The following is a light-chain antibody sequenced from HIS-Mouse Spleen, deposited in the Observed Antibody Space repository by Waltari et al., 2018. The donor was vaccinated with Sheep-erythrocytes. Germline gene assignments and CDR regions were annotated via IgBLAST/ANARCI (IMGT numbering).Light chain of an antibody. V-gene: IGLV3-1*01. J-gene: IGLJ2*01. CDR1: KLGDKY. Sequence: SSELTQPPSVSVSPGQTASITCSGDKLGDKYACWYQQKPGQSPVLVIYQDTKRPSGILERLAGSNPGNTATLTISGTQAMDEADYYCQAWDSSIVVFGGGTKLTVL. CDR2: QDT. CDR3: QAWDSSIVV.